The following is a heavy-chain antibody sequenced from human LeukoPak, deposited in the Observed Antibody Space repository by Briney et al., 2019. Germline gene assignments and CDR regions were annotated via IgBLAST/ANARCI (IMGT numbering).Heavy chain of an antibody. CDR3: ARDAAGYDP. CDR2: IKEDGTKK. V-gene: IGHV3-7*01. CDR1: GFTFNTFW. D-gene: IGHD6-13*01. Sequence: GGSLRLSCAASGFTFNTFWMSWVRQTPGKGLEWVSNIKEDGTKKYYVDSVKGRFTISRDNAENSLYLQMNSLRAEDTAVYYCARDAAGYDPWGQGTLVTVSS. J-gene: IGHJ5*02.